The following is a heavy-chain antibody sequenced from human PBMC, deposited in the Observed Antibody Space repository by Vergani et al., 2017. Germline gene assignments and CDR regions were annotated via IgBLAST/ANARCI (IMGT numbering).Heavy chain of an antibody. CDR1: GFTFSGSA. V-gene: IGHV3-73*01. CDR3: TRLHYDILTGYYTGYYYYYMDV. Sequence: EVQLLESGGGLVQPGGSLRLSCAASGFTFSGSAMHWVRQASGKGLEWVGRIRSKANSYATAYAASVKGRFTISRDDSKNTAYLQMNSLKTEDTAVYYCTRLHYDILTGYYTGYYYYYMDVWGKGTTVTVSS. D-gene: IGHD3-9*01. CDR2: IRSKANSYAT. J-gene: IGHJ6*03.